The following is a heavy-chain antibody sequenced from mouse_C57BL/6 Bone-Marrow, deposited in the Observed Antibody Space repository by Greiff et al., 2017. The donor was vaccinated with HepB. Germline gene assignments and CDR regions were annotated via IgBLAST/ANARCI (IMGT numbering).Heavy chain of an antibody. D-gene: IGHD1-1*01. CDR3: AREEYDGSSYVGVFFDY. J-gene: IGHJ2*01. Sequence: QVQLQQSGAELMKPGASVKLSCKATGYTFTGYWIEWVKQRPGHGLEWIGEILPGSGSTNYNEKFKGKATFTADTSSNTAYMQLSSLTTEDSAIYYCAREEYDGSSYVGVFFDYWGQGTTLTVSS. V-gene: IGHV1-9*01. CDR1: GYTFTGYW. CDR2: ILPGSGST.